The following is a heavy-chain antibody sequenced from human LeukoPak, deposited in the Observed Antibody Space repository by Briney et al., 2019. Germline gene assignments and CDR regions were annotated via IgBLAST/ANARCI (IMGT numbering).Heavy chain of an antibody. CDR3: ASCYYDSSGYYRLFDY. D-gene: IGHD3-22*01. CDR2: ISAYNGNT. CDR1: GYTFTSYG. J-gene: IGHJ4*02. Sequence: ASVKVSCKASGYTFTSYGISWVRQAPGQGLEWMGWISAYNGNTNYAQKLQGRVTMTTDTSTSTAYMELRSLRFDDTAVYYCASCYYDSSGYYRLFDYWGQGTLVTVSS. V-gene: IGHV1-18*01.